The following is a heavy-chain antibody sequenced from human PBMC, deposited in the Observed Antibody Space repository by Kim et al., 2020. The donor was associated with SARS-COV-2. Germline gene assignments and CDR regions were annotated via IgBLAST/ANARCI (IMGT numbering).Heavy chain of an antibody. V-gene: IGHV3-11*04. J-gene: IGHJ4*02. D-gene: IGHD1-26*01. CDR3: ARDHGGSYLLMADY. Sequence: ADSVKGRFTISRDNAKNSLYLQMNSLRAEDTAVYYCARDHGGSYLLMADYWGQGTLVTVSS.